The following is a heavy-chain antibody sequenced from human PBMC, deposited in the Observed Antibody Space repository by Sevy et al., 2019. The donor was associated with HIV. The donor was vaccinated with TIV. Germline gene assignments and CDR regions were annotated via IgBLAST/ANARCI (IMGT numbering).Heavy chain of an antibody. CDR1: GFNFINYG. CDR3: AKDIRVALVVPSPGYGMDV. J-gene: IGHJ6*02. V-gene: IGHV3-23*01. Sequence: GGSLRLSCAASGFNFINYGMSWVRQAPGKGLEWVSVISGSGDTTNYADSVKGRFVISRDNSKNTMYLQLNSLRAEDXAVYYCAKDIRVALVVPSPGYGMDVWGHGTSVTVSS. D-gene: IGHD2-15*01. CDR2: ISGSGDTT.